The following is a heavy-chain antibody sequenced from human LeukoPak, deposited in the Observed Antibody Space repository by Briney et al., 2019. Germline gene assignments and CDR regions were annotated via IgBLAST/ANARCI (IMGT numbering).Heavy chain of an antibody. D-gene: IGHD6-6*01. Sequence: TSETLSLTCTVSGGSISSGGYYWSWIRQPPGKGLEWIGEINHSGSTNYNPSLKSRVTISVDTSKNQFSLKLSSVTAADTAVYYCARGGPDSSSYWGQGTLVTVSS. CDR3: ARGGPDSSSY. J-gene: IGHJ4*02. CDR2: INHSGST. V-gene: IGHV4-39*07. CDR1: GGSISSGGYY.